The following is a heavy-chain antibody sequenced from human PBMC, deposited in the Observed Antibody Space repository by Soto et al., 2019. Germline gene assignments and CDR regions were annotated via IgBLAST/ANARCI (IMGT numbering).Heavy chain of an antibody. J-gene: IGHJ6*02. CDR1: GYTFTSYY. CDR3: ARDRIAARTALGYYYYYGMDV. Sequence: GASVKVSCKASGYTFTSYYMHWVRQAPGQGLEWMGIINPSGGSTSYAQKFQGRVTMTRDTSTSTVYMELSSLRSEDTAVYYCARDRIAARTALGYYYYYGMDVWGQGTTVTVSS. D-gene: IGHD6-6*01. CDR2: INPSGGST. V-gene: IGHV1-46*01.